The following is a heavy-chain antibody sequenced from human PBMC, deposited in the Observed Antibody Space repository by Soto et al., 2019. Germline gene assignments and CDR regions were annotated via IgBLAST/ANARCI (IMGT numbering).Heavy chain of an antibody. J-gene: IGHJ4*02. CDR3: ARVGDPRSSSFDY. CDR2: IYYSGST. CDR1: GGSISSSSYY. D-gene: IGHD6-6*01. Sequence: QLQLQESGPGLVKPSETLSLTCTVSGGSISSSSYYWGWIRQPPGKGLEWIGSIYYSGSTYYNPSLKSRVTIYVDTSKNQFSLKLSSVTAADTAVYYCARVGDPRSSSFDYWGQGTLVTVSS. V-gene: IGHV4-39*01.